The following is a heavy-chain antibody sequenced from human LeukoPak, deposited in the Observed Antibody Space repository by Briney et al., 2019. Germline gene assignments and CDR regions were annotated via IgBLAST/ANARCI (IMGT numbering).Heavy chain of an antibody. V-gene: IGHV3-30*04. J-gene: IGHJ4*02. CDR1: GFTFSSYA. D-gene: IGHD4-17*01. Sequence: GRSLRLSCAASGFTFSSYAMHWVRQAPGKGLEWVAVISYDGNNKYYADSVKGRFTISRDNSKNKQYLQMNSLRAEDTAVYYCAKASVTTNVALDYWGQGTLVTVSS. CDR2: ISYDGNNK. CDR3: AKASVTTNVALDY.